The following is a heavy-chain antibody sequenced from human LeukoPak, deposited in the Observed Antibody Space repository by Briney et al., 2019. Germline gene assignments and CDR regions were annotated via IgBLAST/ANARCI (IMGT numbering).Heavy chain of an antibody. V-gene: IGHV3-13*01. J-gene: IGHJ6*02. D-gene: IGHD2-21*01. CDR2: IHTAGDT. CDR3: ARGDYYYSGMDV. CDR1: GFTISNYD. Sequence: PGGSLRLSCAASGFTISNYDMHWVRQKPGKGLEWVSTIHTAGDTYYPDSVKGRFAISRENAKNSLSLQMNSLRAGDTAVYYCARGDYYYSGMDVWGQGTMVTVSS.